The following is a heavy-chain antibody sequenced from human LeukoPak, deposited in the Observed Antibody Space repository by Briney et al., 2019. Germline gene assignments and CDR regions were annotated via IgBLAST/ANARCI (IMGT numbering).Heavy chain of an antibody. CDR3: GRDSFETDIDY. CDR1: GFTLSTYW. V-gene: IGHV3-7*01. D-gene: IGHD1-14*01. CDR2: RKEDGSEK. J-gene: IGHJ4*02. Sequence: PGGSPLLSCAASGFTLSTYWMSWVRQAPGKGLEWVANRKEDGSEKYYVDSLKGRFTISRDNVKNLLYLQINSLRADDTAVYYCGRDSFETDIDYWGQGTLVTVSS.